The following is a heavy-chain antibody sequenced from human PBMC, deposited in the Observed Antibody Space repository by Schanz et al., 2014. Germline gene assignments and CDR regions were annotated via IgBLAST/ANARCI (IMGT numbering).Heavy chain of an antibody. D-gene: IGHD3-22*01. J-gene: IGHJ4*02. Sequence: QVQLVQSGAEVKKPGSSMKVSCKASGGTFSSFGINWVRQAPGQGLEWMGRIIPSLGLAKYEQKFQDKVTITADTSTTTAYMELSGLRSEDTAVYYCAGAFDSSGYYFDYWGQGTLVTVSS. V-gene: IGHV1-69*02. CDR1: GGTFSSFG. CDR2: IIPSLGLA. CDR3: AGAFDSSGYYFDY.